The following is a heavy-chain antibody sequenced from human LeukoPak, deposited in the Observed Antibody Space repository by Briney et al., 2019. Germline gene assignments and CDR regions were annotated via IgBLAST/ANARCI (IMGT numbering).Heavy chain of an antibody. V-gene: IGHV3-7*01. D-gene: IGHD3-22*01. CDR3: ARGSSGPVLGFDY. Sequence: GGTLRLSCAASGFTFSSYWMSWVRQAPGKGLEWVANIKQDGSEKYYVDSVKGRFTISRDNAKNSLYLQMNSLRAEDTAVYYCARGSSGPVLGFDYWGQGTLVTVSS. J-gene: IGHJ4*02. CDR2: IKQDGSEK. CDR1: GFTFSSYW.